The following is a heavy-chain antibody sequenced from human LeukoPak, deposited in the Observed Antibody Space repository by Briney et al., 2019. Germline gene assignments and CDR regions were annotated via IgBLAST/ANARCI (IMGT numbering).Heavy chain of an antibody. CDR2: IIPILGIA. V-gene: IGHV1-69*04. CDR1: GGTFSSFA. D-gene: IGHD6-19*01. CDR3: ARGRGSSAGAFDI. Sequence: ASVKVSCKASGGTFSSFAISWVRQAPGQGLEWMGRIIPILGIANYAQKFQGRVTITADKSTSTAYMELSSLRSEDTAVYYCARGRGSSAGAFDIWGQGTMVTVSS. J-gene: IGHJ3*02.